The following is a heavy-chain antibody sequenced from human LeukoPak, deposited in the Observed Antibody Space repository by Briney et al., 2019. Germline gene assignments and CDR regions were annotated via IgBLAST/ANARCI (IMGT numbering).Heavy chain of an antibody. J-gene: IGHJ3*02. V-gene: IGHV4-39*01. CDR3: ARHAYYYDRSGSYEAFDI. CDR2: MYYSGST. D-gene: IGHD3-22*01. CDR1: GGSISSSTYY. Sequence: SETLSLTCTVSGGSISSSTYYWGWIRQPPGKGLEWIGSMYYSGSTYYNPSLKSRVTISLDTSKNQFSLKLSSVTAADTAVYYCARHAYYYDRSGSYEAFDIWGQGTMVTVSS.